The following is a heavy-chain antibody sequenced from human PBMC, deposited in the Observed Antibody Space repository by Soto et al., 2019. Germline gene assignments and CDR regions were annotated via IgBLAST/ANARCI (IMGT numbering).Heavy chain of an antibody. J-gene: IGHJ4*02. CDR1: GFSFSTYG. D-gene: IGHD1-26*01. Sequence: QVHLVESGGGVVQPGRSLRLSCAASGFSFSTYGMHWVRQAAGKGLEWVAFISNDGSNKYYADSVKGRFTISRDNSKNTLYLQMNSLRAEDTAVYHCANAFGNYWAFDYLGQGTLVTVSS. CDR3: ANAFGNYWAFDY. V-gene: IGHV3-30*18. CDR2: ISNDGSNK.